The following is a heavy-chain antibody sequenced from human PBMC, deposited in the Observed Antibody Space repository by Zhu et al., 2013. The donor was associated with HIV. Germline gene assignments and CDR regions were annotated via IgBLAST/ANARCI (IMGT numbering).Heavy chain of an antibody. D-gene: IGHD6-6*01. V-gene: IGHV1-3*01. CDR3: AYSSSFDAFDI. Sequence: QVQLVQSGAEVKTPGSSVNASCKSSGGTFTNYAISWVRQAPGQRLEWMGWINAGNGNTKYSQKFQGRVTITRDTSASTAYMELSSLRSEDTAVYYCAYSSSFDAFDIWGQGTNGHRLF. J-gene: IGHJ3*02. CDR1: GGTFTNYA. CDR2: INAGNGNT.